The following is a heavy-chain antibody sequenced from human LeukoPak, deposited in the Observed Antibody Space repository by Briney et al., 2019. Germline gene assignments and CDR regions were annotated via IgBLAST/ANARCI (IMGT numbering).Heavy chain of an antibody. CDR3: ARVLTGSNRQLDY. CDR1: GFTFSSYW. D-gene: IGHD3-9*01. CDR2: INSDGSST. V-gene: IGHV3-74*01. Sequence: PGGSLRLSCAASGFTFSSYWMHWVRHAPGKGLVWVSRINSDGSSTSYADSVKGRFTISRDNAKNTLYLQMNSLRAEDTAVYYCARVLTGSNRQLDYWGQGTLVTVSS. J-gene: IGHJ4*02.